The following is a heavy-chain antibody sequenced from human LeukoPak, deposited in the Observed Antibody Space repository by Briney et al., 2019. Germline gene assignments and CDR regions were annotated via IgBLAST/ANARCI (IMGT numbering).Heavy chain of an antibody. CDR3: ASRDDSGPY. D-gene: IGHD4-17*01. CDR1: GGSITSPYW. Sequence: SEALSLTCAVFGGSITSPYWWTWVRQSPGKGLEWIGEVYHTGSTNHNPSLKSRVTMSVDKSNNQFSLKLTSLTAADTAVYYCASRDDSGPYWGQGTLVTVSS. V-gene: IGHV4-4*02. CDR2: VYHTGST. J-gene: IGHJ4*02.